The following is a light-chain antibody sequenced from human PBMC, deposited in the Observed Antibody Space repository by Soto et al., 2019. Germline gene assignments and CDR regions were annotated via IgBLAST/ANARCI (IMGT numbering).Light chain of an antibody. CDR3: QQLKVYPST. CDR1: QGVXNY. V-gene: IGKV1-9*01. CDR2: AAS. J-gene: IGKJ4*01. Sequence: IQLTQSPSSLSASVGDRVTITCRASQGVXNYLVWYQQKPGKAPKVRXDAASTLQTGGPSRLSGGGSATDFTLTITSLQPEDFANYYFQQLKVYPSTFGGGTKVDIK.